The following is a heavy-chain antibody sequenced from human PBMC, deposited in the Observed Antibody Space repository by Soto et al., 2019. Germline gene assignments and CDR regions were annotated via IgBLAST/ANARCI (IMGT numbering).Heavy chain of an antibody. CDR3: AREGLLAARYYYYYGMDV. V-gene: IGHV1-2*04. D-gene: IGHD6-6*01. CDR2: INPNSGGT. CDR1: GYTFTGYY. Sequence: WASVKVSCKASGYTFTGYYMHWVRQAPGQGLEWMGWINPNSGGTNYAQKFQGWVTMTRDTSISTAYMELSRLRSDGTAVYYCAREGLLAARYYYYYGMDVWGQGTTVTVSS. J-gene: IGHJ6*02.